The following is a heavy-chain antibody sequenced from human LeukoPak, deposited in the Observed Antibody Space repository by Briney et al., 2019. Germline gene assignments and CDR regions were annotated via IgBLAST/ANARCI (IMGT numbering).Heavy chain of an antibody. D-gene: IGHD1-26*01. CDR2: ISSSGSTI. V-gene: IGHV3-11*04. J-gene: IGHJ4*02. Sequence: GGSLRLSCAASGFTFSDYYMSWIRQAPGKGLEWVSYISSSGSTIYYADSVKGRFTISRDNAKNSLYLQMNSLRAEDTAVYYCATLVGATPYYFDYWGQGALVTVSS. CDR1: GFTFSDYY. CDR3: ATLVGATPYYFDY.